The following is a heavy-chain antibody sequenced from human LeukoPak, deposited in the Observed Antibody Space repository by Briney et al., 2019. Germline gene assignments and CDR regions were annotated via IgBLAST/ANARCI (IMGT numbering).Heavy chain of an antibody. D-gene: IGHD2-21*02. CDR1: GVTFGDYA. V-gene: IGHV3-49*04. Sequence: GSLRLSCRASGVTFGDYAMTWVRQAPGQGLEWVGFIRSKIYGETTEYAASVEGRFAISRDDSKSIAYLQMNSLKTEDTGIYYCTRGSLLYSYFYYMDVWGKGTTVTISS. CDR3: TRGSLLYSYFYYMDV. CDR2: IRSKIYGETT. J-gene: IGHJ6*03.